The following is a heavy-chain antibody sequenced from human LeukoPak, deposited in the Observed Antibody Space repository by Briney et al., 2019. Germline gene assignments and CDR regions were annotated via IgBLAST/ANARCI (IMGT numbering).Heavy chain of an antibody. Sequence: SETLSLTCTVSGGSIGSYYWSWIRQPPGKGLEWIGYIYYSGSTNYNPSLESRVTISVDTSKNQFPLKLSSVTAADTAVYYCARASTVTTSWFDPWGQGTLVTVSS. CDR3: ARASTVTTSWFDP. J-gene: IGHJ5*02. D-gene: IGHD4-17*01. V-gene: IGHV4-59*01. CDR1: GGSIGSYY. CDR2: IYYSGST.